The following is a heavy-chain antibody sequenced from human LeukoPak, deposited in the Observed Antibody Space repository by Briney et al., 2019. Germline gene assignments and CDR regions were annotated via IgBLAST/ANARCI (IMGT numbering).Heavy chain of an antibody. CDR1: GFTFSGSA. Sequence: GGSLRLSCAASGFTFSGSAMHWVRQASGKGLEWGGRIRSKDNNYATAYAAAVKGRFTISRDDSKNTAYLQMNSLKTEDTAVYYCTVNYCSGGSCYMLWGQGTLVTVSS. J-gene: IGHJ4*02. D-gene: IGHD2-15*01. V-gene: IGHV3-73*01. CDR3: TVNYCSGGSCYML. CDR2: IRSKDNNYAT.